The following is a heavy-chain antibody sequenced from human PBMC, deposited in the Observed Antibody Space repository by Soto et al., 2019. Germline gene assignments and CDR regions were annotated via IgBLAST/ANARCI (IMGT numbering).Heavy chain of an antibody. Sequence: LRLSCAASGFMFSTTDMSWVRQAPGKGLEWLTTIEGSGEITYYADSVKGRFTISRDNSKSTVYLQMDSLTADDTAVYFCVENSGWFNTWGQGTPVTVSS. CDR2: IEGSGEIT. J-gene: IGHJ5*02. CDR3: VENSGWFNT. D-gene: IGHD3-10*01. CDR1: GFMFSTTD. V-gene: IGHV3-23*01.